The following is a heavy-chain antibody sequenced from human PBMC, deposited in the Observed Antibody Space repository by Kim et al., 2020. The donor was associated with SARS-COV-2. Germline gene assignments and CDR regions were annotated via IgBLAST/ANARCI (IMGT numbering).Heavy chain of an antibody. CDR3: ARSAQRPIAAATGDWFDP. D-gene: IGHD6-13*01. Sequence: SETLSLTCAVYGGSFSGYSWSWIRQPPGKGLEWIGEINHSGSTNYNPSPKSRVTISVNTSKNQFSLKLSSVTAADAAEYYCARSAQRPIAAATGDWFDPWGQGTLVTVSS. CDR1: GGSFSGYS. CDR2: INHSGST. V-gene: IGHV4-34*01. J-gene: IGHJ5*02.